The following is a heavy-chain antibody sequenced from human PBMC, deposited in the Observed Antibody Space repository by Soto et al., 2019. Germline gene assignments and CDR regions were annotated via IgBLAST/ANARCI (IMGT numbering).Heavy chain of an antibody. CDR1: GYSFTSYW. CDR2: IDPSDSYT. V-gene: IGHV5-10-1*01. Sequence: PGESLKISCKGSGYSFTSYWISWVRQMPGKGLEWMGRIDPSDSYTNYSPSFQGHATISADKSISTVYLQWSSLKASDTAMYYCAAPTDYYYYGMDVWGQGTTVTVSS. D-gene: IGHD4-17*01. J-gene: IGHJ6*02. CDR3: AAPTDYYYYGMDV.